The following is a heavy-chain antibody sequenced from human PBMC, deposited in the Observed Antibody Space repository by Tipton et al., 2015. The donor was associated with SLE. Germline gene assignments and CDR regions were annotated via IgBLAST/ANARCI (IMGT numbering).Heavy chain of an antibody. CDR3: ARSGSGWYTGGYFDL. CDR2: ISSSSSTI. D-gene: IGHD6-19*01. J-gene: IGHJ2*01. V-gene: IGHV3-48*01. CDR1: GFTFSSYS. Sequence: GSLRLSCAASGFTFSSYSMNWVRQAPGKGLEWVSYISSSSSTIYYADSVKGRFTISRDNAKNSLYLQMNSLRAEDTAVYYCARSGSGWYTGGYFDLWGRGTLVTVSS.